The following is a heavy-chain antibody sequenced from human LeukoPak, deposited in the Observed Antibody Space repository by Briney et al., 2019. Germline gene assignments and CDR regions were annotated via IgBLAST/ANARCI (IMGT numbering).Heavy chain of an antibody. D-gene: IGHD1/OR15-1a*01. Sequence: GESLKISCKTSGYSFTRYWIVWVRQTPGKGLEGIGIVYPGDSDTRYNPSFQGQVTISADKSPATAFLHLRDLRASDTAIYYCGRHMNNLQVWLDYWGEGTVVTVSS. CDR3: GRHMNNLQVWLDY. V-gene: IGHV5-51*01. CDR2: VYPGDSDT. J-gene: IGHJ4*02. CDR1: GYSFTRYW.